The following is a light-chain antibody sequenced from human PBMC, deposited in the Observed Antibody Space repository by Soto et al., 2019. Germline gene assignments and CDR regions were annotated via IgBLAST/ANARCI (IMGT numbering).Light chain of an antibody. J-gene: IGLJ2*01. Sequence: QSALTQPPSVSGSPGQSVTISCTGTSSDIGTYNRVSWYQQPPGTVPKLMIYEVSNRPSGVPDRFSGSKSGNTASLTISGLQAEDEADYYCSSYTTSYTQVFGGGTKLTVL. V-gene: IGLV2-18*02. CDR1: SSDIGTYNR. CDR3: SSYTTSYTQV. CDR2: EVS.